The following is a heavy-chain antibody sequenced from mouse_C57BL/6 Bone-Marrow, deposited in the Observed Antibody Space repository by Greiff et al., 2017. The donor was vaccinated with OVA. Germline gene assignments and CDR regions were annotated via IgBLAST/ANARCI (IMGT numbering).Heavy chain of an antibody. D-gene: IGHD2-4*01. Sequence: QVTLKVCGPGILQPSQTLSLTCSFSGFSLSSFGMGVGWIRQPSGKGLEWLVHIWWVDDKYYNPALKSRLTISKDTSKNQVFLKIANVDTADTATYYCARIGDYDGYWYFDVWSTGTTVTVSS. CDR1: GFSLSSFGMG. J-gene: IGHJ1*03. V-gene: IGHV8-8*01. CDR3: ARIGDYDGYWYFDV. CDR2: IWWVDDK.